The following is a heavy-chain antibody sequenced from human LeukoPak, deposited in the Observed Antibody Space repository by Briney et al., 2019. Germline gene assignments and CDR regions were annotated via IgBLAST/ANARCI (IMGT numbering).Heavy chain of an antibody. CDR2: INTYNGNT. CDR3: ARASLMVGARDYYYGMDV. CDR1: GYTFTSYG. Sequence: ASVKVSCKASGYTFTSYGISWVRQAPGQGLEWMGWINTYNGNTNYAQKVQGRVTMTTDTATSTAYMELRSLRSDDTAVYYCARASLMVGARDYYYGMDVWGQGTTVTVSS. V-gene: IGHV1-18*01. D-gene: IGHD1-26*01. J-gene: IGHJ6*02.